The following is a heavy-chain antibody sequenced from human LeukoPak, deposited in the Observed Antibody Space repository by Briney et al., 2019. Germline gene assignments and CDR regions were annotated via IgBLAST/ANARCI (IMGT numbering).Heavy chain of an antibody. CDR2: INPNTGDT. V-gene: IGHV1-2*02. CDR3: ARERISRFDS. J-gene: IGHJ4*02. D-gene: IGHD2/OR15-2a*01. CDR1: GYIFTDYY. Sequence: GASVKVSCKASGYIFTDYYIHWVRQAPGQGLEWMGWINPNTGDTNYAQKFQGRVTMTSNTSITTAYMQMTRLRSDDTAVYYCARERISRFDSWGQGTLVTASS.